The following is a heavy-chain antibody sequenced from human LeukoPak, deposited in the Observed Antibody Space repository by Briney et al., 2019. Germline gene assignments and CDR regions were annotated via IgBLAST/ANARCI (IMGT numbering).Heavy chain of an antibody. V-gene: IGHV1-69*05. J-gene: IGHJ5*01. Sequence: ASMKLSCKASAGTFSSHAISWVRQAPGQGLEWMGRIIPFFGSANYVQKFQGRLSITTDESTSTAYMELSRLRSEDTAVYHCARGYCSGGSCVNWFDSWGQGTLVTVSS. CDR3: ARGYCSGGSCVNWFDS. CDR1: AGTFSSHA. D-gene: IGHD2-15*01. CDR2: IIPFFGSA.